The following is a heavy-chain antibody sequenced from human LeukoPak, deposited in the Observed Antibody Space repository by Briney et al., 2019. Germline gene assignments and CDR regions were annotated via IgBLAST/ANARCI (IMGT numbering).Heavy chain of an antibody. D-gene: IGHD3-22*01. CDR1: GFTFSSYW. CDR2: IKGDGSEK. CDR3: TRERLRFTMKVHSVDN. J-gene: IGHJ4*02. V-gene: IGHV3-7*03. Sequence: GGSLRLSCAASGFTFSSYWMTWIRQAPGKGLEWVGNIKGDGSEKYYVDSVKGRFTIPRDNAKNSLYLQMNSLRAEDTAVYFCTRERLRFTMKVHSVDNWGQGTLVTVSS.